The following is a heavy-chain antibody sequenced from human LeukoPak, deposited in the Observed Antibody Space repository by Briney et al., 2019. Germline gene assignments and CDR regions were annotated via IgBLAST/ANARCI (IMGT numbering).Heavy chain of an antibody. CDR2: IIPIFGTA. Sequence: SVKVSCKASGGTFSSYAISWVRQAPGQGLEWMGRIIPIFGTAKHAQKFQGRVTITTDESTSTAYMELSSLRSEDAAVYYCAREVNSSDDYWGQGTLVTVSS. CDR3: AREVNSSDDY. D-gene: IGHD3-22*01. J-gene: IGHJ4*02. V-gene: IGHV1-69*05. CDR1: GGTFSSYA.